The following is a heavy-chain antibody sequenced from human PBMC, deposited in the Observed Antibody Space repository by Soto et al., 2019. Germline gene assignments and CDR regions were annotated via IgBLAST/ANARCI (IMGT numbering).Heavy chain of an antibody. J-gene: IGHJ4*02. CDR3: AKEVTMIIVGPFDL. CDR2: ISASGGST. Sequence: PGGSLRLSCAASGFTFSSYDMSWVRQAPGKGLQWVSDISASGGSTYYADSVKGRFTISRDNSKNMVFLQMSSLRAEDTALYYCAKEVTMIIVGPFDLWGQGTQVTVSS. D-gene: IGHD3-22*01. V-gene: IGHV3-23*01. CDR1: GFTFSSYD.